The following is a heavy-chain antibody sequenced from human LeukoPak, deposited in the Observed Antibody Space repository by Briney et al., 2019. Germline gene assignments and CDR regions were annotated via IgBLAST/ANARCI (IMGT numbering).Heavy chain of an antibody. CDR3: ARGGTYGSGRNQHTTLDY. D-gene: IGHD3-10*01. V-gene: IGHV4-4*07. J-gene: IGHJ4*02. Sequence: SEALSLTCTVSGGFISNDYWSWIRQAAGKELGWIGRIYTRGSTNYNPSLKSRVTISLDKSKKQFSLNLNSVTAADTAVYYCARGGTYGSGRNQHTTLDYWGQGTLVTVSS. CDR2: IYTRGST. CDR1: GGFISNDY.